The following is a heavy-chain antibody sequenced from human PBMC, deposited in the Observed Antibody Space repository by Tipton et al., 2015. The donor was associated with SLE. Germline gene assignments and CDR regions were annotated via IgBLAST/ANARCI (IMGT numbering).Heavy chain of an antibody. CDR3: ARTVTTVFDY. J-gene: IGHJ4*02. V-gene: IGHV3-7*01. D-gene: IGHD4-17*01. Sequence: GSLRLSCAASGFTVSSNYMSWVRQAPGKGLEWVANIKQDGSEKYYVDSVKGRFTISRDNAKNSLYLQMNSLRAEDTAVYYCARTVTTVFDYWGQGTLVTVSS. CDR2: IKQDGSEK. CDR1: GFTVSSNY.